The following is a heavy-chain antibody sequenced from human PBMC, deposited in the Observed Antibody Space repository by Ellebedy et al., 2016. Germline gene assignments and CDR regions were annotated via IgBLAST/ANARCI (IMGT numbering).Heavy chain of an antibody. J-gene: IGHJ3*02. D-gene: IGHD4-17*01. CDR2: IYYSGST. CDR3: ARGYYGDPNDAFDI. Sequence: SETLSLTCTVSGGSISSYYWSWIRQPPGKGLEWIGYIYYSGSTNYNPSLKSRVTISVDTSKNQFSLKLSSVTAADTAVYYCARGYYGDPNDAFDIWGQGTMVTVSS. V-gene: IGHV4-59*01. CDR1: GGSISSYY.